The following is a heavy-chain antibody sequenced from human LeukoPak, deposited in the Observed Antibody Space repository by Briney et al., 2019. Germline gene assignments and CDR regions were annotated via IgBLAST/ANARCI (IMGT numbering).Heavy chain of an antibody. J-gene: IGHJ4*02. CDR1: GGSISSGGYS. Sequence: SETLSLICAVSGGSISSGGYSWSWIRQPPGKGLEWIGYIYHSGSTYYNPSLKSRVTISVDRSKNQFSLKLSSVTAADTAVYYCARGRYYYDSSGPLQLDYWGQGTLVTVSS. CDR3: ARGRYYYDSSGPLQLDY. V-gene: IGHV4-30-2*01. D-gene: IGHD3-22*01. CDR2: IYHSGST.